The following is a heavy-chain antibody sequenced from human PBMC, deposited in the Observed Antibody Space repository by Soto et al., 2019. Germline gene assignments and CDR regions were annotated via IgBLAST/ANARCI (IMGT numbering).Heavy chain of an antibody. V-gene: IGHV1-3*05. CDR2: INDYNGNT. J-gene: IGHJ6*02. D-gene: IGHD1-20*01. CDR3: ARDSSITDILPEDYFYYGWDG. CDR1: GYTFTSYA. Sequence: QVKLVQSGAEEKKPGASVKILGKASGYTFTSYAIHWVRQAPGQRLEWMGWINDYNGNTKHSQKFQGRVTFTRDTSGSTTYIELSSLRSEDTAVYYCARDSSITDILPEDYFYYGWDGWGQGTTVSGSS.